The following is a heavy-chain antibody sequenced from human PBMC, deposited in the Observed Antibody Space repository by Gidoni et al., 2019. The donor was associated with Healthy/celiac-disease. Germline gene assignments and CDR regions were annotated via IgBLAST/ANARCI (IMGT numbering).Heavy chain of an antibody. CDR1: GFTFSSYA. V-gene: IGHV3-23*01. D-gene: IGHD4-17*01. CDR3: ANGFYYGDYAGY. CDR2: ISGSGGST. Sequence: EVQLLESGGGLVQPGGSLRLSCAASGFTFSSYAMSWVRQAPGKGLEWVSAISGSGGSTYYADSVKGRFTISRDNSKNTLYLQMNSLRAEDTAVYYCANGFYYGDYAGYWGQGTLVTVSS. J-gene: IGHJ4*02.